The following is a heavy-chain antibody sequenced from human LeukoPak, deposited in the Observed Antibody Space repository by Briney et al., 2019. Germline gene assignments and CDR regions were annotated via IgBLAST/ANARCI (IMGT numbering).Heavy chain of an antibody. V-gene: IGHV3-21*01. CDR2: ISSSSSYI. CDR3: RGGYDFPFDY. D-gene: IGHD5-12*01. CDR1: GFTVSSNY. Sequence: PGGSLRLSCAASGFTVSSNYMSWVRQAPGKGLEWVSSISSSSSYIYYADSVKGRFTISRDNAKNSLYLQMNSLRAEDTAVYYCRGGYDFPFDYWGQGTLVTVSS. J-gene: IGHJ4*02.